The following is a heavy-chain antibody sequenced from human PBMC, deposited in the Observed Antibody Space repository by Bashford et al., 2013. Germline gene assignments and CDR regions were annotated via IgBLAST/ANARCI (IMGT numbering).Heavy chain of an antibody. V-gene: IGHV4-31*03. CDR1: GGSVNNGGFY. CDR3: ARIGFRGCGKANCYQDSFDV. Sequence: SETLSLTCTVSGGSVNNGGFYWTWIRQRPGQGLEWIGYVYYSGTTDYNPSLKSRATISIDTSKNQFSLKMTSVTAADSAVYFCARIGFRGCGKANCYQDSFDVWGHGTSGHRL. CDR2: VYYSGTT. J-gene: IGHJ3*01. D-gene: IGHD2-2*01.